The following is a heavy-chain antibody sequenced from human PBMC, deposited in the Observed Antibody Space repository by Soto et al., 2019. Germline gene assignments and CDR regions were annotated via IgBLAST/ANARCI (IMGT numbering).Heavy chain of an antibody. CDR2: INHSGST. D-gene: IGHD6-19*01. V-gene: IGHV4-34*01. CDR1: GGSFSGYY. CDR3: AREAGAVAGTYAFDI. Sequence: SETLSLTCAVYGGSFSGYYWSWIRQPPGKGLEWIGEINHSGSTNYNPSVESRVTISVDTSKNQFSLKLSSVTAADTAVYYCAREAGAVAGTYAFDIWGQGTMVTVS. J-gene: IGHJ3*02.